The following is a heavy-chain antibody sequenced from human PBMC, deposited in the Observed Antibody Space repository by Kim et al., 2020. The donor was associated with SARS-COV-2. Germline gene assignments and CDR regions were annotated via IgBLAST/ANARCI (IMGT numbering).Heavy chain of an antibody. J-gene: IGHJ5*02. CDR3: AKDITDIGWPSAFGP. V-gene: IGHV3-23*01. Sequence: GGSLRLSCAASGFSFSNYAMTWVRQAPGKGLQWVSAISDGGGSTYYAGSVKGRFTISRDNPKNTVYLQMNSLRAEDTAVYYCAKDITDIGWPSAFGPWGQGTLVTVSS. CDR1: GFSFSNYA. CDR2: ISDGGGST. D-gene: IGHD3-10*01.